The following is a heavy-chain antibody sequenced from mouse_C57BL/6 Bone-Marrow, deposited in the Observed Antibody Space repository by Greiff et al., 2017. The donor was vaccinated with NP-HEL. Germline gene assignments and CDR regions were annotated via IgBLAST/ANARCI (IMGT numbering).Heavy chain of an antibody. CDR3: TTAVVADWYFDV. CDR2: IDPENGDT. J-gene: IGHJ1*03. CDR1: GFNIKDDY. D-gene: IGHD1-1*01. Sequence: EVQGVESGAELVRPGASVKLSCTASGFNIKDDYMHWVKQRPEQGLEWIGWIDPENGDTEYASKFQGKATITADTSSNTAYLQLSSLTSEDTAVYYCTTAVVADWYFDVWGTGTTVTVSS. V-gene: IGHV14-4*01.